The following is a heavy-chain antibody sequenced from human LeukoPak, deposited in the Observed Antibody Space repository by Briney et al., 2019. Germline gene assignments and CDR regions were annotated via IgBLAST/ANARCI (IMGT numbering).Heavy chain of an antibody. J-gene: IGHJ6*03. V-gene: IGHV3-30*02. Sequence: GGSLRLSCAASGFTFSSYGMHWVRQAPGKGLEWVAFIRYDGSNKYYADSVKGRLTISRDNSKNTLYLQMNSLRAEDTAVYYCATLPGPGDYYYYMDVWGKGTTVTVSS. CDR3: ATLPGPGDYYYYMDV. CDR2: IRYDGSNK. D-gene: IGHD1-14*01. CDR1: GFTFSSYG.